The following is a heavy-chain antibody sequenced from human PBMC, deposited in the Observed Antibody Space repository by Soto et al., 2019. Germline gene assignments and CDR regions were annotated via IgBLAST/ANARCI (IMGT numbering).Heavy chain of an antibody. Sequence: SETLSLTCAGSGVSISSGNWWTWVRQTPQRGLEYIGEIFHDGTANYYPSFERRVAISVDTSKNQFSLKLTSVTAADTAIYFCARLVYDTRLNYMYFDFWGQGALVTVSS. CDR1: GVSISSGNW. CDR2: IFHDGTA. V-gene: IGHV4-4*02. D-gene: IGHD2-8*01. J-gene: IGHJ4*02. CDR3: ARLVYDTRLNYMYFDF.